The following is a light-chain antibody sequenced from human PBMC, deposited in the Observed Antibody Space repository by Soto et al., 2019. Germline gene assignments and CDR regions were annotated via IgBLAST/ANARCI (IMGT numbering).Light chain of an antibody. J-gene: IGKJ1*01. CDR2: GAS. CDR3: QQYGGSAT. Sequence: EIVLTQSPGTLSLSPGERATLSCRASQSVHNNYLAWYQQKPGQAPRLLIYGASSRATGVPDRFSGSGSGTDLTLTISRLETEDFAVYYCQQYGGSATFGQGTKVDIK. CDR1: QSVHNNY. V-gene: IGKV3-20*01.